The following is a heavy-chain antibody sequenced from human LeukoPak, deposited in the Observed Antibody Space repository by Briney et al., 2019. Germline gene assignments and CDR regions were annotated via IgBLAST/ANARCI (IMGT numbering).Heavy chain of an antibody. CDR1: GGSIKTYY. V-gene: IGHV4-59*01. CDR2: ISYSGST. Sequence: SETLSLTCTVSGGSIKTYYWSWLRQPPGNGLEWIGYISYSGSTDYNPSLNGRVTISVDTSKNQFSLKLSSVTAADTAVYYCARHDHRYSSGRFDYWGQGILVTVSS. CDR3: ARHDHRYSSGRFDY. D-gene: IGHD5-18*01. J-gene: IGHJ4*02.